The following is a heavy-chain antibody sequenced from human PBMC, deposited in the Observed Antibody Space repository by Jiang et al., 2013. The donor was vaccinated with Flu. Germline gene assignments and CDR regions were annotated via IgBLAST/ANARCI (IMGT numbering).Heavy chain of an antibody. CDR2: INTKTGNP. D-gene: IGHD6-25*01. J-gene: IGHJ4*02. Sequence: QSGSELKQPGASVKISCKASGYTFTNYAMNWVRQAPGQGLEWMGWINTKTGNPTYAQGFTGRFVFSLDTSVNTAYLHISDLKVDDTAVYYCARDAEVPTAALFDFWGQGTLVTVSA. CDR1: GYTFTNYA. CDR3: ARDAEVPTAALFDF. V-gene: IGHV7-4-1*02.